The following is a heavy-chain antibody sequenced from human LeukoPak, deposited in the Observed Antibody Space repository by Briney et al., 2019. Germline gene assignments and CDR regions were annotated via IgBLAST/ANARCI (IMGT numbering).Heavy chain of an antibody. D-gene: IGHD3-22*01. CDR2: ISYDGSNK. V-gene: IGHV3-30*18. J-gene: IGHJ4*02. Sequence: GRSLRLSCAASGLTFSSYGMHWVRQAPGKGLEWVAVISYDGSNKYYADSVKGRFTISRDNSKNTLYLQMNSLRAEDTAVYYCAKDLGYRYDSSGYPDYWGQGTLVTVSS. CDR1: GLTFSSYG. CDR3: AKDLGYRYDSSGYPDY.